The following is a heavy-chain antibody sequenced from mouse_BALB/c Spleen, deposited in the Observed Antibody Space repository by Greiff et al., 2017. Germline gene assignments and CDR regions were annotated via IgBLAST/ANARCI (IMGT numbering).Heavy chain of an antibody. CDR1: GFAFSSYD. CDR3: ASSGTSGCWFAD. D-gene: IGHD1-3*01. J-gene: IGHJ3*01. V-gene: IGHV5-12-1*01. CDR2: ISSGGGST. Sequence: DVQLVESGGGLVKPGGSLKLSCAASGFAFSSYDMSWVRQTPEKRLEWVAYISSGGGSTYYPDTVKGRFTISRDNATNTLYLQMSSLKSEDTAMYYCASSGTSGCWFADWGQGTLVTVSA.